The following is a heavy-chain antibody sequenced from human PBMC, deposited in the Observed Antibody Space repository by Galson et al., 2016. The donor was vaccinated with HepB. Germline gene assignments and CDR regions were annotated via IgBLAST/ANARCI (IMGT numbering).Heavy chain of an antibody. V-gene: IGHV4-34*01. D-gene: IGHD3-3*01. CDR3: ATLKLRPGGDA. J-gene: IGHJ5*02. Sequence: SETLSLTCAASGGSFSGYYWSWIRQPPGKGLEWIGEIDHSGSSNFNPSLKSRVTMSVDTSKNQFSLKLSSVTAANRAMYYCATLKLRPGGDACGQGSLVTVSS. CDR1: GGSFSGYY. CDR2: IDHSGSS.